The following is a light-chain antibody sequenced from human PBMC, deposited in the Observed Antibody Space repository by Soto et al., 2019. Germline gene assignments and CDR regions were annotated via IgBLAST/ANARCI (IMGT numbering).Light chain of an antibody. CDR1: QSVSSSY. CDR2: GAS. CDR3: QQYGSSPFT. J-gene: IGKJ5*01. V-gene: IGKV3-20*01. Sequence: EIVLTQSPGTLSLSPEERATLSCRASQSVSSSYLAWYQQKPGQAPRLLIYGASSRATGIPDRFSGSGSGTDFTLTIIRLEPEDFAVYYCQQYGSSPFTFGQGTRLEIK.